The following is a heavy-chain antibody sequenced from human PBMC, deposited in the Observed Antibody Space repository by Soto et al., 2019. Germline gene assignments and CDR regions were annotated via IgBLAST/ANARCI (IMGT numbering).Heavy chain of an antibody. CDR2: ITSAGSST. J-gene: IGHJ4*02. Sequence: EVQLVESGGGLVQPGGSLRLSCAASGFTFSRYWMHLVRQAPGKGLVWVSRITSAGSSTSYADSVKGRITISRDNAKNPLYLQMNSLRAEDTAVYYCAVAVAGPTAIGYWGQGTLVTVSS. CDR3: AVAVAGPTAIGY. D-gene: IGHD6-19*01. CDR1: GFTFSRYW. V-gene: IGHV3-74*01.